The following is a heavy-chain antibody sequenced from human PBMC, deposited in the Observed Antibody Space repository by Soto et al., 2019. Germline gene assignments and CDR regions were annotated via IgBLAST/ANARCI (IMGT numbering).Heavy chain of an antibody. CDR2: IYYSGST. CDR1: GGSISSDDYY. J-gene: IGHJ5*02. D-gene: IGHD2-15*01. V-gene: IGHV4-30-4*01. CDR3: ARGGNVVVVAADPNWFDP. Sequence: QVQLQESGPGLVKPSQTLSLTCTVSGGSISSDDYYWSWIREPPGKGLEWIGYIYYSGSTYYNPSLKSRVTISVDTSKNQFSLMLSSVTAADTAVYYCARGGNVVVVAADPNWFDPWGQGTLVTVSS.